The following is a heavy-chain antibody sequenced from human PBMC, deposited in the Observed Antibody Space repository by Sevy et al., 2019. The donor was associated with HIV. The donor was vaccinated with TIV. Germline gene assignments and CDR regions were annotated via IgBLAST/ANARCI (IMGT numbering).Heavy chain of an antibody. CDR3: ARKYDSSCYFDH. CDR2: ISGRGGSGDKT. V-gene: IGHV3-23*01. J-gene: IGHJ5*02. D-gene: IGHD3-22*01. CDR1: GFTFSRYA. Sequence: GGSLRLSCAASGFTFSRYAMNWVRQAPGKGLEWVSGISGRGGSGDKTNYADSVKGRFTISRDDSKNSLYLQLNSLRAEDTAIYYCARKYDSSCYFDHWGQGTLVTVSS.